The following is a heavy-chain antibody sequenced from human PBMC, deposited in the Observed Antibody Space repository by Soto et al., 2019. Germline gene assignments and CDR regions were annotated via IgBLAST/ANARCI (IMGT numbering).Heavy chain of an antibody. CDR1: GGSISSYY. Sequence: QVQLQESGPGLVKPSETLSLTCTVSGGSISSYYWSWIRQPPGKGLEWIGYIYYSGSTNYNPSLKCRVTISVDTSKNQFSLKLRSVTAADTAVYYCAREGYSSSWYAWCAFDIWGHGTMVTVSS. CDR2: IYYSGST. J-gene: IGHJ3*02. V-gene: IGHV4-59*01. D-gene: IGHD6-13*01. CDR3: AREGYSSSWYAWCAFDI.